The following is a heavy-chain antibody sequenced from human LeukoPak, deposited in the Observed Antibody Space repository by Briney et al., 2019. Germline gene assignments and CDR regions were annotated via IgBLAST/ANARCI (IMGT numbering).Heavy chain of an antibody. CDR3: AEQWLVLEGEGAFDI. D-gene: IGHD6-19*01. CDR1: GGSISSSSYY. V-gene: IGHV4-39*07. J-gene: IGHJ3*02. Sequence: TSETLSLTCTVSGGSISSSSYYWGWIRQPPGKGLEWIGSIYYSGSTYYNPSLKSRVTISVDTSKNQFSLKLSSVTAADTAVHYCAEQWLVLEGEGAFDIWGQGTMVTVSS. CDR2: IYYSGST.